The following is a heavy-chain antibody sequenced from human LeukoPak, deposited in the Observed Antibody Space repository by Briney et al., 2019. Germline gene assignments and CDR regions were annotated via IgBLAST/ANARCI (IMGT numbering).Heavy chain of an antibody. Sequence: ESGPALSKPTPTLTLTCTFSGFSLRSPGMCVTWIRQPPGKALEWLSRIDWDDDKYYRPSLETRLSISKDTSINQVVLTVTNMEPEDTATYYCARIVSIRSGTYFEDSWRQGTLVTVSS. CDR2: IDWDDDK. J-gene: IGHJ4*02. CDR1: GFSLRSPGMC. V-gene: IGHV2-70*11. D-gene: IGHD1-26*01. CDR3: ARIVSIRSGTYFEDS.